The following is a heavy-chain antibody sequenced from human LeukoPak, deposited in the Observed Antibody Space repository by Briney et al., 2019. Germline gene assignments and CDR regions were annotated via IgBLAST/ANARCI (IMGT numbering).Heavy chain of an antibody. CDR1: GFTFSRFT. CDR2: ISSNSAYI. Sequence: GGSLRLSCAASGFTFSRFTMNWVRQAPGKGLEWVSAISSNSAYIYYEESMEGRFTISRDNAKNSVYLQMSSLRAEDTAVYYCAREGFRMAESNLDAFDIWGQGTMVTVSS. CDR3: AREGFRMAESNLDAFDI. J-gene: IGHJ3*02. V-gene: IGHV3-21*01. D-gene: IGHD5-24*01.